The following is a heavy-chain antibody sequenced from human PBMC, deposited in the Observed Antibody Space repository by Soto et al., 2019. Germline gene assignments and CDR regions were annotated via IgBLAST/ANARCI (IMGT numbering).Heavy chain of an antibody. D-gene: IGHD3-22*01. J-gene: IGHJ6*02. Sequence: GESLKISCKGSGYSFTSYWITWVRQMPRKGLEWMGKIEPSDSYTNYSPSFQGHVTISADKSISTAYLQWSSLKASDTAMYYCARVSGYPNCYGMDVWGQGTTVTVSS. CDR2: IEPSDSYT. CDR3: ARVSGYPNCYGMDV. CDR1: GYSFTSYW. V-gene: IGHV5-10-1*01.